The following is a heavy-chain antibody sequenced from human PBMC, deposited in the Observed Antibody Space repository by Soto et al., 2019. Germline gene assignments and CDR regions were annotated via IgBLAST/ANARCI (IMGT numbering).Heavy chain of an antibody. D-gene: IGHD1-26*01. J-gene: IGHJ6*02. CDR1: AYTFTDYY. CDR3: GKYSGSYPVYNGMNL. CDR2: INPNSGGT. V-gene: IGHV1-2*02. Sequence: QVQLVQSGAEVKKPGASVKVSCKASAYTFTDYYIHWVRQSPGQGLEWMGWINPNSGGTTYAEKFQGRVTMTSDTSINIVYMELSSLRSDDTAVYYCGKYSGSYPVYNGMNLWGQGTTVTVSS.